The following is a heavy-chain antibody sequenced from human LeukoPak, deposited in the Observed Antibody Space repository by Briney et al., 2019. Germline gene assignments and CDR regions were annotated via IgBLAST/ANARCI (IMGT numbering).Heavy chain of an antibody. CDR3: VHVPVSAQWYFAL. V-gene: IGHV3-23*01. D-gene: IGHD2-2*01. Sequence: GGSLRLSCAASGFSVSNYVMNWVRQAPGKGLEWVAGISASSINTYYAESVKGRFTISRDISMNTLNLQMNTLRAEDTAVYYCVHVPVSAQWYFALWGRGTLVTVSS. J-gene: IGHJ2*01. CDR1: GFSVSNYV. CDR2: ISASSINT.